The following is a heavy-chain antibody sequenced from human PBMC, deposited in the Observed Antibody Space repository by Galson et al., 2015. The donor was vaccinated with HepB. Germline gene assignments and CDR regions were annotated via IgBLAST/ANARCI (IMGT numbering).Heavy chain of an antibody. D-gene: IGHD1-1*01. V-gene: IGHV1-2*06. CDR3: ARVGVAYTFSTIGEGDFDP. CDR2: INPYSGVT. J-gene: IGHJ5*02. Sequence: SVKVSCKASGYTFTGYYIHWVRQAPGQGLNWMGRINPYSGVTNYAQNFQGRVTMTRDTSISTAYMELSSLRSDDTAVYYCARVGVAYTFSTIGEGDFDPWGQGTLVTVSS. CDR1: GYTFTGYY.